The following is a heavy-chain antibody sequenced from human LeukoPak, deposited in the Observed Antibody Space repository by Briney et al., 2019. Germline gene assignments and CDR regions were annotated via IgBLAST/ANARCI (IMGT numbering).Heavy chain of an antibody. CDR3: AKPEYYYDSSGCYYFDY. D-gene: IGHD3-22*01. V-gene: IGHV3-23*01. Sequence: GGSLRLSCAASGFTFSSYAMSWVRQAPGKGLEWVSAISGSGGSTYYADSVKGRFTISRDNSKNTLYLQMNSLRAEDTAVYYCAKPEYYYDSSGCYYFDYWGQGTLVTVSS. CDR1: GFTFSSYA. CDR2: ISGSGGST. J-gene: IGHJ4*02.